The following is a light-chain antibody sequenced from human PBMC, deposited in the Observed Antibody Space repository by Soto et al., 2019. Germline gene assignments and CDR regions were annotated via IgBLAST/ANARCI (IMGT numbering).Light chain of an antibody. J-gene: IGKJ5*01. CDR3: QQRNIWPPVT. CDR1: PSVTNY. CDR2: GAF. Sequence: EIVLTQSPATLSLSPGERATLSSRASPSVTNYLAWYQQKPGQPPRLLIYGAFNRAAGIPARFSGSGSGTDFTLTISSLEPEDSAVYYCQQRNIWPPVTFGQGTRLEIK. V-gene: IGKV3-11*01.